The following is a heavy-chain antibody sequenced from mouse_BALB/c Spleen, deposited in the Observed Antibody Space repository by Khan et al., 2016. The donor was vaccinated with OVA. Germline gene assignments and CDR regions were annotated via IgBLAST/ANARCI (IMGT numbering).Heavy chain of an antibody. D-gene: IGHD2-12*01. V-gene: IGHV1-7*01. Sequence: VQLQQSGAELAKPGASVKMSCKASGYTFTGYWIQWVKQRPGQGLEWIGYIAPSTGYTEYNQKVKDKATLTTEKSSSTAYMLLSCLTYEDSADYSCAKRGLYAIFAYWGRATLVTVSA. CDR3: AKRGLYAIFAY. CDR2: IAPSTGYT. CDR1: GYTFTGYW. J-gene: IGHJ3*01.